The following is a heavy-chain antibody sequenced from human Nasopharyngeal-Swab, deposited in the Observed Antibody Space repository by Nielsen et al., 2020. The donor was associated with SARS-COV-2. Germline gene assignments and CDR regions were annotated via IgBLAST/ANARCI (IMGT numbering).Heavy chain of an antibody. CDR3: ARDSDFWRPGYYYYYGMDV. CDR2: IIPILGIA. CDR1: GGTFSSYA. D-gene: IGHD3-3*01. Sequence: SVKLSCKASGGTFSSYAISWVRQAPGQGLEWMGGIIPILGIANYAQKFQGRVTITADKSTSTAYMELSSLRSEDTAVYYCARDSDFWRPGYYYYYGMDVWGQGTTVTVSS. J-gene: IGHJ6*02. V-gene: IGHV1-69*10.